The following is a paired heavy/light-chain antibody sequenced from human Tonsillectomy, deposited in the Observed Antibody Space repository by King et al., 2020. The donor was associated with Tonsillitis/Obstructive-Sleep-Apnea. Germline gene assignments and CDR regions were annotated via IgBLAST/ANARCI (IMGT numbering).Light chain of an antibody. J-gene: IGKJ1*01. CDR1: QSISSW. Sequence: DIQMTQSPSTLSASVGGRVSITCRASQSISSWLAWYQQKPGRAPKLLIYDASFLEKGVPSRFSGSGSGTEFTLTISSLQPDDFATYYCQQYNTYPWTFGQGTKVEIK. CDR2: DAS. V-gene: IGKV1-5*01. CDR3: QQYNTYPWT.
Heavy chain of an antibody. CDR2: VTYDGNNQ. Sequence: QVQLVESGGGVVQPGTSLRLSCAASGFTFTAYPMHWVRQAPGKGLEWVAVVTYDGNNQYHADSVKGRITISRDNSENTMYLEMNRLRDEDTAVYYCAREQPHQTVAGYFDIWGQGTLVTVSS. CDR3: AREQPHQTVAGYFDI. J-gene: IGHJ4*02. CDR1: GFTFTAYP. D-gene: IGHD6-19*01. V-gene: IGHV3-30*01.